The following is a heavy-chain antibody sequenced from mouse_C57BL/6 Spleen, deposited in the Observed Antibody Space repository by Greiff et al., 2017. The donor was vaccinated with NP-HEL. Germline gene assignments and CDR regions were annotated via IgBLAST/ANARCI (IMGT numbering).Heavy chain of an antibody. CDR3: ARGWDEGFAY. CDR2: ISYDGSN. V-gene: IGHV3-6*01. Sequence: EVQLVESGPGLVTPSQSLSLTCSVTGYSITSGYYWNWIRQFPGNKLEWMGYISYDGSNNYNPSLKNRISITRDTSKNQFFLKLNSVTTEDTATYYCARGWDEGFAYWGQGTLVTVSA. CDR1: GYSITSGYY. D-gene: IGHD4-1*01. J-gene: IGHJ3*01.